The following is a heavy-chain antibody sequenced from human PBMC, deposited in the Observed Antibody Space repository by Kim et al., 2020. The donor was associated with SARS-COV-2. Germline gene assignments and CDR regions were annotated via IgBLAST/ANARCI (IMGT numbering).Heavy chain of an antibody. D-gene: IGHD3-22*01. V-gene: IGHV1-46*01. Sequence: ASVKVSCKASGYTFTSYYMHWVRQAPGQGLEWMGIINPSGGSTSYAQKFQGRVTMTRDTSTSTVYMELSSLRSEDTAVYYCARGERGYYYDSSGYHDAFDIWGQGTMVTVSS. CDR2: INPSGGST. CDR3: ARGERGYYYDSSGYHDAFDI. CDR1: GYTFTSYY. J-gene: IGHJ3*02.